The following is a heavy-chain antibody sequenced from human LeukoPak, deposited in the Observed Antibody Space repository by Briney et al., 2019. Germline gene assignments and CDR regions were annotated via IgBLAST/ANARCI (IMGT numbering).Heavy chain of an antibody. J-gene: IGHJ5*02. CDR2: IIPIFGTA. D-gene: IGHD2-21*02. Sequence: GSSVKVSCQASGGTFSSYAISWVRPAPGQGLEWMGRIIPIFGTANYAQKFQGRVTITTDESTSTAYMELSSLRSEDTAVYYCAPPPWGPAAYCGGDCYAWGQGTLVTVSS. V-gene: IGHV1-69*05. CDR1: GGTFSSYA. CDR3: APPPWGPAAYCGGDCYA.